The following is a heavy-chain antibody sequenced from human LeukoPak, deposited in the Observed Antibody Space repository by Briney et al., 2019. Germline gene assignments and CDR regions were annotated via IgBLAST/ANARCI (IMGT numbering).Heavy chain of an antibody. Sequence: ESGPTLVNPTQTLTLTCTFSGFSLSTSGVGVGWIRQPPGKALEWLALIYWDDDKRYSPSLKSRLTITKDTSKNQVVLTMTNMDPVDTATYYCAHRRTLWFGESRAPFDYWGQGTLVTVSS. CDR2: IYWDDDK. D-gene: IGHD3-10*01. V-gene: IGHV2-5*02. CDR1: GFSLSTSGVG. CDR3: AHRRTLWFGESRAPFDY. J-gene: IGHJ4*02.